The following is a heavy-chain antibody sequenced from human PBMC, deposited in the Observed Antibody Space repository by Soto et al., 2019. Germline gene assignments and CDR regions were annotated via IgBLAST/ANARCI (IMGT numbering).Heavy chain of an antibody. D-gene: IGHD3-10*01. J-gene: IGHJ4*02. CDR3: ASLPAGHTMVRGTDY. CDR1: GGSISSSYW. V-gene: IGHV4-4*02. CDR2: IYHSGIT. Sequence: PSETLSLTCAVSGGSISSSYWWTWVRQAPGKGLQWIGEIYHSGITNYNPSLRSRVSMSVDKSNNEFSLSLTSVTAADTAVYYCASLPAGHTMVRGTDYWGQGTLVTVS.